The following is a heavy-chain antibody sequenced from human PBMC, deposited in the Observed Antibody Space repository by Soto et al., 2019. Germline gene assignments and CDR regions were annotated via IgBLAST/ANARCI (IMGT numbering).Heavy chain of an antibody. D-gene: IGHD6-13*01. CDR1: GFTFGSYS. J-gene: IGHJ5*02. CDR3: ARHPERIAEIGWFDP. Sequence: GGSLRLSCAASGFTFGSYSMNWVRQAPGKGLEWVSSISSSSSYIYYADSVKGRFTISRDNAKNSLYLQMNSLRAEDTAVYYCARHPERIAEIGWFDPWGQGTLVTVSS. V-gene: IGHV3-21*01. CDR2: ISSSSSYI.